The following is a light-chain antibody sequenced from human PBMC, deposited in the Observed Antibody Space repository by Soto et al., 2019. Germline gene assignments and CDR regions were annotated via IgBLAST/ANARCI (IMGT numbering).Light chain of an antibody. J-gene: IGLJ1*01. CDR1: SSDVGSYNR. CDR2: EVS. V-gene: IGLV2-18*01. CDR3: SLYTSDSTYV. Sequence: QSALTQPPSVSGSPGQSVTISCTGTSSDVGSYNRVSWYQQPPGTAPKLMIYEVSNRPSGVPDRFSGSKSGNTASLTISGLQAEDEAEYYCSLYTSDSTYVFGTGTKLTVL.